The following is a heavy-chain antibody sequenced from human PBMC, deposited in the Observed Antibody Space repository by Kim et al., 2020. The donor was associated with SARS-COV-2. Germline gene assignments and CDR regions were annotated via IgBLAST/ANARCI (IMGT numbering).Heavy chain of an antibody. CDR3: ARLSSGGHLYYFDY. V-gene: IGHV5-51*01. J-gene: IGHJ4*02. D-gene: IGHD2-15*01. Sequence: SPSFQGQVTISADKSISTAYLQWSSLKASDTAMYYCARLSSGGHLYYFDYWGQGTLVTVSS.